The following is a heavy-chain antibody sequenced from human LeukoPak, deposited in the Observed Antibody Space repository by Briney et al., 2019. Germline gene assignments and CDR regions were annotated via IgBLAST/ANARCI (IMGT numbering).Heavy chain of an antibody. V-gene: IGHV4-39*01. J-gene: IGHJ4*02. Sequence: PSETLSRTCTVSGGSISSSSYYWGWIRQPPGKGLEWIGSIYYSGSTYYNPSLKSRVTISVDTSKNQFSLKLSSVTAADTAVYYCARHGRWELRYYFDYWGQGTLVTVSS. CDR2: IYYSGST. CDR3: ARHGRWELRYYFDY. CDR1: GGSISSSSYY. D-gene: IGHD1-26*01.